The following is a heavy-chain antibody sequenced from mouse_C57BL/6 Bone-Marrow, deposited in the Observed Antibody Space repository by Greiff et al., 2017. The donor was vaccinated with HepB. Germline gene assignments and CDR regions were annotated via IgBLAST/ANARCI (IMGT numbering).Heavy chain of an antibody. CDR2: INPSNGGT. Sequence: QVQLQQPGTELVKPGASVKLSCKASGYTFTSYWMHWVKQRPGQGLEWIGNINPSNGGTNYNEKFKSKATLTVDKSSSTAYMQLSSLTSEDSAVYYCARDYYGSSYEASGFADWGQGTLVTVSA. CDR1: GYTFTSYW. CDR3: ARDYYGSSYEASGFAD. D-gene: IGHD1-1*01. V-gene: IGHV1-53*01. J-gene: IGHJ3*01.